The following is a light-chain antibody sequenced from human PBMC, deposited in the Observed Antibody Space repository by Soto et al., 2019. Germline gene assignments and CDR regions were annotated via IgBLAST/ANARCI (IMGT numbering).Light chain of an antibody. CDR2: DTS. Sequence: EIVLTQSPATLSLSPGDRATLSCRASQRIGTYLAWYQQKAGQAPSLLIYDTSNRATGIPTRFSGSGSGTDFTLTSSSLEPEDFAVYFCQPRSNSPPTWTFGQGTKVEIK. CDR1: QRIGTY. V-gene: IGKV3-11*01. J-gene: IGKJ1*01. CDR3: QPRSNSPPTWT.